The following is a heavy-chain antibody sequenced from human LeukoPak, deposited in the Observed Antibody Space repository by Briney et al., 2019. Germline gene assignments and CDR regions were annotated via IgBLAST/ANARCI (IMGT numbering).Heavy chain of an antibody. CDR2: IKQDGSEK. CDR3: ARQTYYYDSSGYYPIYFDY. Sequence: TGGSLRLSCAASGFTFSSYWMSWVRQAPGKGLEWVANIKQDGSEKYYVDSVKGRFTISRDNAKNSLYLQMNSLRAEDTAVYYCARQTYYYDSSGYYPIYFDYWGQGTLVTVS. CDR1: GFTFSSYW. D-gene: IGHD3-22*01. J-gene: IGHJ4*02. V-gene: IGHV3-7*01.